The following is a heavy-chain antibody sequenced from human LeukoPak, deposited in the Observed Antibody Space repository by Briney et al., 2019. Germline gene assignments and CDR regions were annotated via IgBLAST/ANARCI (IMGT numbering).Heavy chain of an antibody. CDR3: ARDGGDGDYLDY. V-gene: IGHV3-33*01. Sequence: GGSLRLSCAASGFTFSSYARHWVRQAPGKGLEWVALIWFDGSNTYYADSVKGRFTISRDNSKNTIFLRMNSLSGEDTAVYYCARDGGDGDYLDYWGQGTLVTVSS. CDR1: GFTFSSYA. J-gene: IGHJ4*02. D-gene: IGHD3-16*01. CDR2: IWFDGSNT.